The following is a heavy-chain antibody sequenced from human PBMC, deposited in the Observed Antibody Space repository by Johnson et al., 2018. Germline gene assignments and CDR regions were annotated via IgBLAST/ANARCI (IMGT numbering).Heavy chain of an antibody. CDR2: IIPIFGTA. CDR1: GVTFSSYA. D-gene: IGHD3-10*02. CDR3: AGGGLRRLVFADAFDI. J-gene: IGHJ3*02. V-gene: IGHV1-69*01. Sequence: QVQLVESGAEVKKPGSSVKVSCKASGVTFSSYAISWVRQAPGQGLEWMGGIIPIFGTANYAQKFQGSVTMTADDSTSQAYMGLSSLSSEDTAVYYRAGGGLRRLVFADAFDIWGQGTMVTVSS.